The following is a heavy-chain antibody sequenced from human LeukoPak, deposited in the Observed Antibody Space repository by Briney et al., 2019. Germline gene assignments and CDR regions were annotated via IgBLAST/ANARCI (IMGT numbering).Heavy chain of an antibody. Sequence: PGGSLRLSCAASGFTFSSYGMHWVRQAPGKGLEWVAFIRYDGSNKYYADSVKGRFTISRDNSKNTLYLQMNGLRAEDTAVYYCAAWGLYYYDSSGSSLRSQHWGQGTLVTVSS. CDR2: IRYDGSNK. V-gene: IGHV3-30*02. CDR3: AAWGLYYYDSSGSSLRSQH. J-gene: IGHJ1*01. D-gene: IGHD3-22*01. CDR1: GFTFSSYG.